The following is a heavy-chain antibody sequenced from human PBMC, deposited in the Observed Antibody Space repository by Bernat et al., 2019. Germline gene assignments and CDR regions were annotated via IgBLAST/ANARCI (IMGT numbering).Heavy chain of an antibody. J-gene: IGHJ4*02. CDR3: ARDIAGDY. Sequence: QVQLQESGPGLVKPSETLSLTCTVSGGSISGYYWSWIRQPPGKGLEWIGYIYYSGPANYNPSLKSRVTISVDTSKNQFSLKLSSVTAADTAVYCCARDIAGDYWGQGTLVTVSS. D-gene: IGHD3-16*02. CDR1: GGSISGYY. CDR2: IYYSGPA. V-gene: IGHV4-59*01.